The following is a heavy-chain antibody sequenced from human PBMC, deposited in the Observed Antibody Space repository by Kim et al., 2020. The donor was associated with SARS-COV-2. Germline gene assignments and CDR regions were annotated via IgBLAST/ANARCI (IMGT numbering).Heavy chain of an antibody. V-gene: IGHV1-69*13. CDR1: GGTFSSYA. D-gene: IGHD3-10*01. CDR3: ARVPYSGSYSYGMDV. J-gene: IGHJ6*02. CDR2: IIPIFGTA. Sequence: SVKVSCKASGGTFSSYAISWVRQAPGQGLEWMGGIIPIFGTANYAQKFQGRVTITADESTSTAYMELSSLRSEDTAVYYCARVPYSGSYSYGMDVWGQGTTVTVSS.